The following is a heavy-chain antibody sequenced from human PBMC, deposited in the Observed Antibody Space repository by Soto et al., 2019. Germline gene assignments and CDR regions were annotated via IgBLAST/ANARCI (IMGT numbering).Heavy chain of an antibody. V-gene: IGHV1-24*01. D-gene: IGHD2-8*01. CDR1: GYTLTELS. CDR2: FDPEDGET. CDR3: ATFLIIMVYATYYFDY. Sequence: ASVKVSCKVSGYTLTELSMHWVRQAPGKGLEWMGGFDPEDGETIYAQKFQGRVTMTEDTPTDTAYMELSSLRSEDTAVYYCATFLIIMVYATYYFDYWGQGTLVTVSS. J-gene: IGHJ4*02.